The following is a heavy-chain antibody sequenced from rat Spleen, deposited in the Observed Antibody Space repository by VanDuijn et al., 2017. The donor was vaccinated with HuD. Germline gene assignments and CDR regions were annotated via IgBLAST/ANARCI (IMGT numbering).Heavy chain of an antibody. CDR1: GFTFSDYY. CDR2: ISPSGATT. CDR3: AKDREGGYALDY. J-gene: IGHJ2*01. V-gene: IGHV5-25*01. Sequence: EVQLVESGGGLVQPGRSLKLSCAASGFTFSDYYMAWVRQAPKKGLEWVASISPSGATTNYRDSVKGRFTISRDNARGTLYLQMDSLRSEDTATYYCAKDREGGYALDYWGQGVMVTVSS. D-gene: IGHD1-11*01.